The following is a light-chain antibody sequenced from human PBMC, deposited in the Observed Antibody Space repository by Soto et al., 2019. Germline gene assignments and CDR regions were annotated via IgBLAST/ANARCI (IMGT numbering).Light chain of an antibody. J-gene: IGKJ4*01. V-gene: IGKV3-15*01. CDR3: XXXXKWPLT. CDR1: QSVSSN. CDR2: HAS. Sequence: EIVMTQSPATLSVSPGERATLSCRASQSVSSNLAWYQQKPGQAPRLLIYHASTRATGIPARFSGSGSGTEFTLTISSLQSXXXXXXXXXXXXKWPLTFGGGTKVEIK.